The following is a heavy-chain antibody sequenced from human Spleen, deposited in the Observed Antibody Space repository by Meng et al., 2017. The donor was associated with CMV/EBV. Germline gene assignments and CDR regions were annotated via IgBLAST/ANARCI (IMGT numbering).Heavy chain of an antibody. J-gene: IGHJ4*02. V-gene: IGHV5-51*01. CDR2: IYPGDSDT. Sequence: GESLKISCEVSGYSFTTYWIGWVRQMPGKGLEWMGIIYPGDSDTRYSPSFQGQVTISADKSISTAYLQWSSLKASDTAIYYCVRLGRTYGDFDYWGQGTLVTVSS. D-gene: IGHD4-17*01. CDR1: GYSFTTYW. CDR3: VRLGRTYGDFDY.